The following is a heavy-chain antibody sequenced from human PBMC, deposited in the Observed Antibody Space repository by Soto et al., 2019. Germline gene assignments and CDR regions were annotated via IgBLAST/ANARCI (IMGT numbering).Heavy chain of an antibody. CDR2: ISGSGGST. V-gene: IGHV3-23*01. Sequence: EVQLLESGGGLVQPGGSLRLSCAASGFTFSSYAMSWVRQAPGKGLEWVSAISGSGGSTYYADSVKGRFTISRDNSKNTLYLQMNSLRAEDTAVYYCAKRGTGYSSSWVDFDYWGQGTLVTVSS. CDR3: AKRGTGYSSSWVDFDY. D-gene: IGHD6-13*01. J-gene: IGHJ4*02. CDR1: GFTFSSYA.